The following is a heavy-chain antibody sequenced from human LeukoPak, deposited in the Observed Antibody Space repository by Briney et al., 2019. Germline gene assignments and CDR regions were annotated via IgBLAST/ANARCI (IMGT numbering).Heavy chain of an antibody. CDR3: ARDYELHPSIAAAGTGGDY. CDR1: GYTFTSYA. D-gene: IGHD6-13*01. V-gene: IGHV1-18*01. J-gene: IGHJ4*02. Sequence: GASVKVSCKASGYTFTSYAISWVRQAPGQGLEWMGWISAYNGNTNYAQKLQGRVTMTTDTSTSTAYMELRSLRSDDTAVFYCARDYELHPSIAAAGTGGDYWGQGTLVTVSS. CDR2: ISAYNGNT.